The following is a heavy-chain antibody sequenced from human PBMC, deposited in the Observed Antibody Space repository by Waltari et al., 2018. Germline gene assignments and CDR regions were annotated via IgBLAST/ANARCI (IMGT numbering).Heavy chain of an antibody. D-gene: IGHD5-12*01. J-gene: IGHJ4*02. Sequence: QVQLQQWGAGLLKPSDTLSLTCRVSTEFFSGYPWIWIRQPPGKGLEWIGEVSDIGGTTYNPSLKSRVTISVDASEKKFSLKLSSVTAADTAVYYCARAFDSGYDSYYFDSWGQGTLVTVSS. CDR3: ARAFDSGYDSYYFDS. CDR1: TEFFSGYP. CDR2: VSDIGGT. V-gene: IGHV4-34*01.